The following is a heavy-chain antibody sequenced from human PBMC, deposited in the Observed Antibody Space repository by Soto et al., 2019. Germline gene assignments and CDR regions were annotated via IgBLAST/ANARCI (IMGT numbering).Heavy chain of an antibody. V-gene: IGHV3-23*01. D-gene: IGHD3-9*01. CDR3: ARVLRYFDNPYGMDV. CDR1: GFTFSNHA. CDR2: IGGSGRNT. J-gene: IGHJ6*02. Sequence: EVQLLESGEGLVQPGGSLKLSCAASGFTFSNHAMSWVRQAPGKGLEWVSGIGGSGRNTYYADSVKGRFTISRDNSQNTLFLQMNSLRAEDTAEYYCARVLRYFDNPYGMDVWGQGTTVTVSS.